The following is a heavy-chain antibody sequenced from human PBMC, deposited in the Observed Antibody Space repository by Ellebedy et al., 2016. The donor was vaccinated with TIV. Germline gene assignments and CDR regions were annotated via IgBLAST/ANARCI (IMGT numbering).Heavy chain of an antibody. CDR2: ISSSSTYI. Sequence: GESLKISCAASGFTFSSYSMNWVRQAPGKGLEWVSSISSSSTYIYYADSVKGRFTISRDNAKNSLYLQMNSLRAEDTAVYYCAREYCSGGSCYSRSGPFDFWGQGTLVTVSS. CDR1: GFTFSSYS. CDR3: AREYCSGGSCYSRSGPFDF. V-gene: IGHV3-21*01. J-gene: IGHJ4*02. D-gene: IGHD2-15*01.